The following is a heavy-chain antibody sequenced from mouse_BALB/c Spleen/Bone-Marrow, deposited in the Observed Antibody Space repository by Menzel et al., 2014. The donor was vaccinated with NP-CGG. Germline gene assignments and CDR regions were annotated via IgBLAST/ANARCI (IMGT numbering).Heavy chain of an antibody. J-gene: IGHJ3*01. V-gene: IGHV5-9-3*01. CDR1: GFTFSNYA. D-gene: IGHD2-3*01. CDR2: ISSGGSYT. Sequence: EVNVVESGGDLVKPGGSLKLSCAASGFTFSNYAMSWVRQTPEKRLEWVASISSGGSYTYYTDSVKGRFTISRDNAKSTLYLQMSSLRSEDTAIYYCARQGVPRDGYTWFTYWGQGSLVTVSA. CDR3: ARQGVPRDGYTWFTY.